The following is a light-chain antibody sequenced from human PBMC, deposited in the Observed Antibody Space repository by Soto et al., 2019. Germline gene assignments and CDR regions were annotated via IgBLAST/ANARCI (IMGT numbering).Light chain of an antibody. CDR3: QHYNSYSEA. Sequence: DIQMTQSPSALSASIGDRVTITCRASQSISIWLAWYQQKPGKAPKLLIYAASSLESGVPSRFSGSGSGTEFTLTISSLQPDDFATYYCQHYNSYSEAFGQGTKVELK. CDR2: AAS. J-gene: IGKJ1*01. V-gene: IGKV1-5*03. CDR1: QSISIW.